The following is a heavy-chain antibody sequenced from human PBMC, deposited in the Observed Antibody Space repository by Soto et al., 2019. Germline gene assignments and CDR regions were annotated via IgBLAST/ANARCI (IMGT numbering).Heavy chain of an antibody. V-gene: IGHV3-11*06. Sequence: GGSPRLSCAGSGFTFGDSYMSWIRQAPGKGLEWLSYISPGSRYPAYADSVKGRFTISRDNAKRSLYLQMMSLTAEDTAIYYCVRGGGGGLFDPWGQGTMVTVSS. CDR2: ISPGSRYP. J-gene: IGHJ5*02. CDR1: GFTFGDSY. CDR3: VRGGGGGLFDP. D-gene: IGHD2-15*01.